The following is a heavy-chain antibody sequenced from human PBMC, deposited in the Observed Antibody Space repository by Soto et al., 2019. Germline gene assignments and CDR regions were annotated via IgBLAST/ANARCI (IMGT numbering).Heavy chain of an antibody. Sequence: EVRLLESGGGLVQPGGPLRLSCAASGFTFSSYAMSWVRQAPGKGLEWVSTIIGSGGSANYADSVKGRFTISRDSSKNEQYLQMNSLRADDTAVYYCARHILITILGYYYGMDVWGQGTTVTVSS. CDR1: GFTFSSYA. V-gene: IGHV3-23*01. CDR2: IIGSGGSA. D-gene: IGHD3-9*01. J-gene: IGHJ6*01. CDR3: ARHILITILGYYYGMDV.